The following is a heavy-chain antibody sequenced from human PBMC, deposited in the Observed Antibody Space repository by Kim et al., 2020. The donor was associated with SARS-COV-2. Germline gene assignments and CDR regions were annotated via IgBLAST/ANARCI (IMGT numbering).Heavy chain of an antibody. V-gene: IGHV1-3*01. Sequence: ASVKVSCKASGYTFTSYDMHWVRQAPGQRLEWMGWINAGNGNTKYSQKFQGRVTITRDTSASTAYMELSSLRSEDTAVYYCAREWVEIYPDSTCYFDHWGHGTLVTVSS. CDR3: AREWVEIYPDSTCYFDH. CDR1: GYTFTSYD. CDR2: INAGNGNT. D-gene: IGHD3-22*01. J-gene: IGHJ2*01.